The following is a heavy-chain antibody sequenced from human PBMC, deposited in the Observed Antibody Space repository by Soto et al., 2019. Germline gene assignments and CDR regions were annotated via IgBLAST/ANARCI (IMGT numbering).Heavy chain of an antibody. Sequence: PSETLSLTCTVSGGSISSYYCSWIRQPPGKGLEWIGYIYYSGSTNYNPSLKSRVTISVDTSKNQFSLKLSSVTAADTAVYYCARVSSGWYKVSAFDIRGQRTMVTVSS. J-gene: IGHJ3*02. CDR1: GGSISSYY. D-gene: IGHD6-19*01. CDR2: IYYSGST. V-gene: IGHV4-59*01. CDR3: ARVSSGWYKVSAFDI.